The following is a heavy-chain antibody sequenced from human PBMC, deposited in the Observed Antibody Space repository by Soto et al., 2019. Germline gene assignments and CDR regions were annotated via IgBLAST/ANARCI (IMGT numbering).Heavy chain of an antibody. Sequence: GGSLRLCCAASVFTFRSSPMSWARQAPGKGLEWVSAIDTSGAGTYYVDSVRGRFTISRDNSKNTLFLRMDSLRAEDTALYYCAKRYCGSTSCSGGRAFDYWGQGTLVTVSS. CDR2: IDTSGAGT. CDR1: VFTFRSSP. D-gene: IGHD2-2*01. CDR3: AKRYCGSTSCSGGRAFDY. J-gene: IGHJ4*02. V-gene: IGHV3-23*05.